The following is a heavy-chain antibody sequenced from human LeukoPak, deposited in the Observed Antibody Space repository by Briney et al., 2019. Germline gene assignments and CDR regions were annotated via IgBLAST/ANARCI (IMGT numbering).Heavy chain of an antibody. Sequence: GASVKVSCKASGYTFTSYDINWVRQATGRGLEWMGWMNPNSGNTGYAQKFQGRVTITRNTSISTAYMELSSLRSEDTAVYYCARAKITIIAFDIWGQGTMVTVSS. D-gene: IGHD3-10*01. V-gene: IGHV1-8*03. CDR2: MNPNSGNT. J-gene: IGHJ3*02. CDR3: ARAKITIIAFDI. CDR1: GYTFTSYD.